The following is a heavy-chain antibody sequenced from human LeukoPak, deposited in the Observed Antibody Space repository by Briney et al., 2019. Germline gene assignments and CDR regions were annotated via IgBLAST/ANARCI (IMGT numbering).Heavy chain of an antibody. CDR2: IGSSGDIT. J-gene: IGHJ4*02. CDR1: GFTFSSYA. D-gene: IGHD4-17*01. CDR3: ARDIDNGDYVVY. V-gene: IGHV3-23*01. Sequence: GGSLRLSCAASGFTFSSYAMSWVRQAPGLGLEWVASIGSSGDITYYADSVKGRFTISRDNSKNTLYLQMNSLRAEDTAVYYCARDIDNGDYVVYWGQGTLVTVSS.